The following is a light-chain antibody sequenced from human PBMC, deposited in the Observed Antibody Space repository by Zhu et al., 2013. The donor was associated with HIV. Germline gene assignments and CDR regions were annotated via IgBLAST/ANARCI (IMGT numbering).Light chain of an antibody. Sequence: DIVMTQSPDSLAVSLGETATLNCKSSQSILYSYNNKNYLAWYQQKPGQPPKLLIYRASTRESGVPDRFSGSESGTDFTLTISSLQAADVAVYYCQQYLTPSWTFGQGTTVELK. J-gene: IGKJ1*01. CDR2: RAS. CDR1: QSILYSYNNKNY. CDR3: QQYLTPSWT. V-gene: IGKV4-1*01.